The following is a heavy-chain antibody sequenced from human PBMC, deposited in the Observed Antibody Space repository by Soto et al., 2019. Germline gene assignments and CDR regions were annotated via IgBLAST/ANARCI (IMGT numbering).Heavy chain of an antibody. CDR3: ARRAVVAVTGSLDNWLDP. CDR1: GSSVTSGIYH. D-gene: IGHD2-21*01. Sequence: SETLSLTCTVSGSSVTSGIYHWSWIRQPPGKGLEWIGYIFHRGSTNYNPSLTSRVTISVDTSNNQFSLTLNSVTAADTAVYYCARRAVVAVTGSLDNWLDPWGQGILVTVSS. CDR2: IFHRGST. J-gene: IGHJ5*02. V-gene: IGHV4-61*01.